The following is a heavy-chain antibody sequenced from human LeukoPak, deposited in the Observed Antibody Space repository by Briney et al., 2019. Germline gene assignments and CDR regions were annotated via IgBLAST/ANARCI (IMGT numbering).Heavy chain of an antibody. D-gene: IGHD3-16*01. CDR1: GFTFSNSW. CDR2: INSDGSST. V-gene: IGHV3-74*01. J-gene: IGHJ4*02. CDR3: TRDYSYAPDY. Sequence: GGSLRLSCAAPGFTFSNSWMHWVRQAPGKGLVWVSHINSDGSSTTYADSVKGRFTISRDNAKNTVYLQMNSLRAEDTAVYYCTRDYSYAPDYWGQGTLVTVSS.